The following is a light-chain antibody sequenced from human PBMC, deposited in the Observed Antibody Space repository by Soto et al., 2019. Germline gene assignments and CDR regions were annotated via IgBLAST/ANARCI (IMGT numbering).Light chain of an antibody. Sequence: DIQMTQSPSTLSASVGDRVTITCRASQSISSWLAWYQQKPGKAPKLLIYDASSLESGFPSRFSGSGSGTEFTLTISSLQPDDFATYYCQQYNSYWTFGQGAKVDI. CDR2: DAS. CDR1: QSISSW. J-gene: IGKJ1*01. CDR3: QQYNSYWT. V-gene: IGKV1-5*01.